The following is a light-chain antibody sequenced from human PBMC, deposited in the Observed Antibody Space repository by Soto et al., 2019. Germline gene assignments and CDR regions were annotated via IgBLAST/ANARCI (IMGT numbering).Light chain of an antibody. Sequence: EIVLTQSPATLSLSPGERATLSCRASQSVSSYLAWYQQKPGQAPRLLIYDASNRATGIPARFSGSGSGTDFTLTSSSLEPEDFAVYYCQQRSNWPRGTFGQGTKLEI. CDR3: QQRSNWPRGT. CDR2: DAS. V-gene: IGKV3-11*01. J-gene: IGKJ2*02. CDR1: QSVSSY.